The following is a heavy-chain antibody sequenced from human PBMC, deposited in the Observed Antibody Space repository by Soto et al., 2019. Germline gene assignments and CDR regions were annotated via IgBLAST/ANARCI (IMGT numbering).Heavy chain of an antibody. CDR3: AKDPVTAAAGTHYYYYYMDV. CDR1: GFTFSSYA. D-gene: IGHD6-13*01. CDR2: ISGSGGST. Sequence: GGSLRLSCAASGFTFSSYAMSWVRQAPGKGLEWVSAISGSGGSTYYAASVKGRFTISRDNSKNTLYLQMNSLRAEETAVYYCAKDPVTAAAGTHYYYYYMDVWGKGTTVTVSS. V-gene: IGHV3-23*01. J-gene: IGHJ6*03.